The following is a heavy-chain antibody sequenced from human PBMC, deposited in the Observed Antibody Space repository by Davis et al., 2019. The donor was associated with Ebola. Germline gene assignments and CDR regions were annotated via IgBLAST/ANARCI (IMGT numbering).Heavy chain of an antibody. CDR3: ARPYDRSGYVGMDV. J-gene: IGHJ6*02. D-gene: IGHD3-22*01. Sequence: ASVKVSCKASGYTFTSYGISWVRQAPGQGLEWMGWISAYNGHTNYAQKVQGRVTMTTDTSTSTAYMELTSLRSDDTAVYYCARPYDRSGYVGMDVWGRGTTVTVSS. CDR2: ISAYNGHT. V-gene: IGHV1-18*04. CDR1: GYTFTSYG.